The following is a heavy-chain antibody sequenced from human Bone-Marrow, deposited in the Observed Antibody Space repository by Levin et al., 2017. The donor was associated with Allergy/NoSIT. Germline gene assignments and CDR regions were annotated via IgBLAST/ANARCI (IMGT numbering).Heavy chain of an antibody. CDR3: ARDSGYDSPYFDY. Sequence: GGSLRLSCAASGFTFSSYSMNWVRQAPGKGLEWVSSISSSSSYIYYADSVKGRFTISRDNAKNSLYLQMNSLRAEDTAVYYCARDSGYDSPYFDYWGQGTLVTVSS. D-gene: IGHD5-12*01. CDR2: ISSSSSYI. J-gene: IGHJ4*02. V-gene: IGHV3-21*01. CDR1: GFTFSSYS.